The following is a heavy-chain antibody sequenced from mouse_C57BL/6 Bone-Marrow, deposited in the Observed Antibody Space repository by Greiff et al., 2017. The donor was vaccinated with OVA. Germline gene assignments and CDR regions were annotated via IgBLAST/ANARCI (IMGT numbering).Heavy chain of an antibody. J-gene: IGHJ3*01. D-gene: IGHD1-1*02. V-gene: IGHV1-80*01. CDR1: GYAFSSYW. CDR2: IYPGDGDT. Sequence: QVQLKQSGAELVKPGASVKISCKASGYAFSSYWMNWVKQRPGKGLEWIGQIYPGDGDTNYNGKFKGKATLTADKSSSTAYMQLSSLTSEDSAVYFCARKRELSGWFAYWGQGTLVTVSA. CDR3: ARKRELSGWFAY.